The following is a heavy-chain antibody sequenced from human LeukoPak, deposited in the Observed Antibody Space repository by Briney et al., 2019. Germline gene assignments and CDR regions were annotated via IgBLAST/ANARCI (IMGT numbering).Heavy chain of an antibody. V-gene: IGHV1-2*02. CDR1: GYTLSPYY. CDR3: ARGGYSGTEKPNDY. CDR2: INPNSGGT. D-gene: IGHD1-26*01. J-gene: IGHJ4*02. Sequence: VRLCCKASGYTLSPYYMHGVREAAGHGLEGRGWINPNSGGTYYAQKFHGRVTMTRDTSISTVYMELTSLRSDDTAVYYCARGGYSGTEKPNDYWGQGTLVTVSS.